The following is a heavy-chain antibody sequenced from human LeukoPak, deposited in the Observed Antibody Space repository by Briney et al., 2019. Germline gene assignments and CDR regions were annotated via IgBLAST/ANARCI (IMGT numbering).Heavy chain of an antibody. CDR2: IYSGSTT. D-gene: IGHD2-15*01. Sequence: GGSLRLSCAASGFTVSSNYMSWVRQAPGKGLEWVSVIYSGSTTYYADSVKGRFTISRDNSKNTLYLQMNSLRAKDTAVYYCARGYCSSGSCSYFDYWGQGTLVTVSS. CDR3: ARGYCSSGSCSYFDY. CDR1: GFTVSSNY. V-gene: IGHV3-66*01. J-gene: IGHJ4*02.